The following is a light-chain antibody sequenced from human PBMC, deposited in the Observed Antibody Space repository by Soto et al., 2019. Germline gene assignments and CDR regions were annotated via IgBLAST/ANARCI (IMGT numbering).Light chain of an antibody. CDR1: QSVSSY. CDR3: QQFGVSPT. V-gene: IGKV3-20*01. Sequence: EIVLTQSPATLSLSPGERATLSCRASQSVSSYLAWYQQKPGQAPRLLIYGASSRATDIPDRFSGSGSGTDFNLTISKLEPEDFAVYYCQQFGVSPTFGGGAKVDIK. CDR2: GAS. J-gene: IGKJ4*01.